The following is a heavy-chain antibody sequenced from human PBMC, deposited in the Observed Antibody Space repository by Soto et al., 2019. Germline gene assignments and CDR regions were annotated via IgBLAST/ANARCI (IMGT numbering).Heavy chain of an antibody. CDR2: ISAYNGNT. V-gene: IGHV1-18*01. Sequence: ASVKVSCKAPGYTFTSYGISWVRQAPGQGLEWMGWISAYNGNTNYAQKLQGRVTMTTDTSTSTAYMELRSLRSDDTAVYYCATTFYDILTGYYYGMDAWGQGTTLTVSS. CDR1: GYTFTSYG. D-gene: IGHD3-9*01. J-gene: IGHJ6*02. CDR3: ATTFYDILTGYYYGMDA.